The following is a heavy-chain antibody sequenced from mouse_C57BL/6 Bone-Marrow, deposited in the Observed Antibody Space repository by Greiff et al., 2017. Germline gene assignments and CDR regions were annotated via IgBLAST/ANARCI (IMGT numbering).Heavy chain of an antibody. Sequence: VQLQQPGAELVKPGASVKMSCKASGYTFTSYWITWVKQRPGQGLEWIGDIYPGSGSTNYNEKFKRKATLTVDTSSSTAYMQLSSLTSEDSAVYYGARPYYSNYWYFDVWGTGTTVTVSS. CDR2: IYPGSGST. J-gene: IGHJ1*03. CDR1: GYTFTSYW. D-gene: IGHD2-5*01. V-gene: IGHV1-55*01. CDR3: ARPYYSNYWYFDV.